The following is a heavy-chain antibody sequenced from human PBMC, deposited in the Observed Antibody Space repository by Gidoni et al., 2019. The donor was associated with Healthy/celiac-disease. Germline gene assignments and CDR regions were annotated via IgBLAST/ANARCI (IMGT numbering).Heavy chain of an antibody. V-gene: IGHV3-23*01. CDR3: AKYPAKAADPYYFDY. CDR1: GFPFRSYA. CDR2: ISGSGGST. Sequence: EVQLFESGGGLVQPGGSLRLSCAASGFPFRSYAMSWVRQAPGKGLEWVSAISGSGGSTYYADSVKGRFTISRDNSKNTLYLQMNSLRAEDTAVYYCAKYPAKAADPYYFDYWGQGTLVTVSS. J-gene: IGHJ4*02. D-gene: IGHD6-13*01.